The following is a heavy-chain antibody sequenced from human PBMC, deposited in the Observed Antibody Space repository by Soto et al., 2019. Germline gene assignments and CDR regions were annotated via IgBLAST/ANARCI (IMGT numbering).Heavy chain of an antibody. CDR1: GFTFGDYA. V-gene: IGHV3-49*03. CDR2: IRSKAYGGTT. D-gene: IGHD2-2*01. J-gene: IGHJ4*02. Sequence: GGSLRLSCTASGFTFGDYAMSWFRQAPGKGLEWVGFIRSKAYGGTTEYAASVKGRFTISRDDSKSIAYLQMNSLKTEDTAVYYCTREEYCSSTSCYFIDYWGQGTLVTVSS. CDR3: TREEYCSSTSCYFIDY.